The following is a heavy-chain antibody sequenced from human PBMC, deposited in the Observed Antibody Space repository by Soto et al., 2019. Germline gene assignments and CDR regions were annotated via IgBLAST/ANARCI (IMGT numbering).Heavy chain of an antibody. V-gene: IGHV5-51*01. J-gene: IGHJ6*02. CDR2: IYPGDSDT. D-gene: IGHD6-25*01. CDR3: ARPTASPALSHYYYYGMDV. CDR1: GYSFTSYW. Sequence: GESLKISCKGSGYSFTSYWIGWVRQMPGKGLEWMGIIYPGDSDTRYSPSFQGQVTISADKSISTAYLQWSSLKASDTAMYYCARPTASPALSHYYYYGMDVWGQGTTVTVSS.